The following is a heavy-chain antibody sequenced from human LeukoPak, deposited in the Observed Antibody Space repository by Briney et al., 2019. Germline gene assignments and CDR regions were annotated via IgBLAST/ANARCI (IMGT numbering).Heavy chain of an antibody. D-gene: IGHD1-1*01. V-gene: IGHV1-69*13. CDR3: ASGVRREEWFDP. Sequence: GASVKVSCKASGGTFSSYAISWVRQAPGQGLEWMGGIIPIFGTANYAQKFQGRVTITADESTSTAYMELSSLRSEDTAVYYCASGVRREEWFDPWGQGTLVTVS. CDR2: IIPIFGTA. CDR1: GGTFSSYA. J-gene: IGHJ5*02.